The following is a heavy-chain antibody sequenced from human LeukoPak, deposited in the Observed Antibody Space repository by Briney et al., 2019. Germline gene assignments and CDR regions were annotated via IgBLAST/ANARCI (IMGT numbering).Heavy chain of an antibody. J-gene: IGHJ6*02. CDR2: INAGNGNT. D-gene: IGHD5-12*01. CDR3: AKGGGYSGYDYYYYYGMDV. V-gene: IGHV1-3*01. Sequence: ASVKVPCKASGYTFTSYAMHWVRQAPGQRLEWMGWINAGNGNTKYSQKFQGRVTITRDTSASTAYMELSSLRSEDTAVYYCAKGGGYSGYDYYYYYGMDVWGQGTTVTVSS. CDR1: GYTFTSYA.